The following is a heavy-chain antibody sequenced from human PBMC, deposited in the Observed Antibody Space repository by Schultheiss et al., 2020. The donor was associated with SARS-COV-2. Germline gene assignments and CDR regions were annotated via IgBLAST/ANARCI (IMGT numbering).Heavy chain of an antibody. V-gene: IGHV3-33*06. CDR3: AKGGWLEN. D-gene: IGHD5-12*01. Sequence: LSLTCAVYGGSFSGSYWSWIRQPPGKGLEWVAVIWYDGSNKYYADSVKGRFTISRDNSKNTLYLQMNSLRAEDTAVYYCAKGGWLENWGQGTLVTVSS. CDR1: GGSFSGSY. J-gene: IGHJ4*02. CDR2: IWYDGSNK.